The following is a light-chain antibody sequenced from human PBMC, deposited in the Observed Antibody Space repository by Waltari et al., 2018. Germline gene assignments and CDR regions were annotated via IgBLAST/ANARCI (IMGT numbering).Light chain of an antibody. CDR2: GAS. CDR1: RSVGRY. V-gene: IGKV3-20*01. Sequence: EIVLTQSPGTLSLSPGERATLSCRASRSVGRYLAWYQQKPGQAPRLLIYGASTRATGIPDRFSGSGSGTDFSLIISRLEPEDFAVYFCQKYEALPATFGQGTKVEIK. CDR3: QKYEALPAT. J-gene: IGKJ1*01.